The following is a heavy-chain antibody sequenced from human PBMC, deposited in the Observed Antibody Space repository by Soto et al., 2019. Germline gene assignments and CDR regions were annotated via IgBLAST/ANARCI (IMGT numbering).Heavy chain of an antibody. CDR3: ARDYCSSTSCYNY. CDR2: ISSSSSYI. D-gene: IGHD2-2*01. J-gene: IGHJ4*02. CDR1: GFTFSSYS. Sequence: PVGSLRLSCAASGFTFSSYSMNWVRQAPGKGLEGVSSISSSSSYIYYADSVKGRFTISRDNAKNSLYLQMNSLRTEDTAVYYSARDYCSSTSCYNYWGQGTLVTVSS. V-gene: IGHV3-21*01.